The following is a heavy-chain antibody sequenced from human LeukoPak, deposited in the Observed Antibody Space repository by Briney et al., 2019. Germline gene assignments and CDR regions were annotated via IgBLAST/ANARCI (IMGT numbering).Heavy chain of an antibody. CDR1: GFTVSSNY. V-gene: IGHV3-66*02. Sequence: GGSLRLSCAASGFTVSSNYMSWVRHPAPGKGLEWVSVIYSGNSTYYADSVKGRFIISRDNSKNTLYLQMNSLRAEDTAVYYCARVVYGGFDYWGRGTLVTVSS. CDR3: ARVVYGGFDY. D-gene: IGHD5/OR15-5a*01. CDR2: IYSGNST. J-gene: IGHJ4*02.